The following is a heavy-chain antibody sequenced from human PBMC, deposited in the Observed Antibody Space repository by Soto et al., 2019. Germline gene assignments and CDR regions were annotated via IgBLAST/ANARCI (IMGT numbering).Heavy chain of an antibody. CDR1: GGSFSGYY. CDR3: ARARIAARRRGIYYYYGMDV. V-gene: IGHV4-34*01. CDR2: INHSGST. D-gene: IGHD6-6*01. Sequence: ASETLSLTCAVYGGSFSGYYWSWIRQPPGKGLEWIGEINHSGSTNYNPSLKSRVTISVDTSKNQFSLKLSSVTAADTAVYYCARARIAARRRGIYYYYGMDVWGQGTTVTVSS. J-gene: IGHJ6*02.